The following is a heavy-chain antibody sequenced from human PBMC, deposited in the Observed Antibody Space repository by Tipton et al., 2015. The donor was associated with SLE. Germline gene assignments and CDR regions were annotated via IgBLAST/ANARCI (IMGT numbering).Heavy chain of an antibody. CDR3: ARVKVGGNWFDP. Sequence: LSLTCAASGFTFSSYSMNWVRQAPGKGLEWVANIKQDGSEKYYVDSVKGRFTISRDNAKNSLYLQMNSLRAEDTAVYYCARVKVGGNWFDPWGQGTLVTVSS. D-gene: IGHD3-22*01. CDR1: GFTFSSYS. CDR2: IKQDGSEK. J-gene: IGHJ5*02. V-gene: IGHV3-7*01.